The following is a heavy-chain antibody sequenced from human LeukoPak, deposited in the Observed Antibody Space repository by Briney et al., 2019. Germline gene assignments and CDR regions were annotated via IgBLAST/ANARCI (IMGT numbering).Heavy chain of an antibody. D-gene: IGHD2-2*01. J-gene: IGHJ5*02. CDR3: AKGRGCSSTSCYGVGYWFDP. V-gene: IGHV3-64*01. Sequence: GGSLRLSCAASGFTFSSYAMHWVRQAPGKGLEYVSAISSNGGSTYYANSVKGRFTISRDNSKNTLYLQMNSLRAEDTAVYYCAKGRGCSSTSCYGVGYWFDPWGQGTLVTVSS. CDR2: ISSNGGST. CDR1: GFTFSSYA.